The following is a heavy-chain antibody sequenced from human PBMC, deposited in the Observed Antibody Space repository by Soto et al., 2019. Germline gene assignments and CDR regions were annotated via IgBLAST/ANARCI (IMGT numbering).Heavy chain of an antibody. J-gene: IGHJ6*02. CDR3: ARGTYNDLWSGRPIIHGMDV. CDR1: GFTFSSYW. V-gene: IGHV3-7*03. CDR2: IKQDGSEK. Sequence: PGGSLRLSCAASGFTFSSYWMSWVHQAPGKGLEWVANIKQDGSEKYYVDSVKGRFTISRDNAKNSLYLQMNSLRAEDTAVYYCARGTYNDLWSGRPIIHGMDVWGQGTTVTVSS. D-gene: IGHD3-3*01.